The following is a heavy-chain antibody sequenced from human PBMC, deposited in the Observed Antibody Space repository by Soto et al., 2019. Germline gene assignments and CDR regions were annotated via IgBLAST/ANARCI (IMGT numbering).Heavy chain of an antibody. V-gene: IGHV1-69*12. Sequence: QVQLVQSGAEVKKPGSSVKVSCKASGGTFSSYAISWVRQAPGQGLEWMGGIIPIFGTANYAQKFQGRVTITADESTGTAYMELSSLRSEDTAVYYCAGGHYDSSGYNLGSFDYWGQGTLVTVSS. CDR3: AGGHYDSSGYNLGSFDY. J-gene: IGHJ4*02. CDR1: GGTFSSYA. CDR2: IIPIFGTA. D-gene: IGHD3-22*01.